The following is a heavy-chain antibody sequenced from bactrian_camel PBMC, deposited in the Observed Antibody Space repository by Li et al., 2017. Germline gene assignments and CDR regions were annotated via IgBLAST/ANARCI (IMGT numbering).Heavy chain of an antibody. Sequence: VQLVESGGGSVQPGGSLRLACVASRVPNNNFCMAWFRQSPGQEREGVASITTDGRNRYYSDSVRGRFAISQDTNKNTMHLQMDSLKPEDTAMYYCAAAWGRHINPVYILQEHRFPRWGHGTQVTVS. J-gene: IGHJ4*01. V-gene: IGHV3S40*01. CDR3: AAAWGRHINPVYILQEHRFPR. D-gene: IGHD2*01. CDR1: RVPNNNFC. CDR2: ITTDGRNR.